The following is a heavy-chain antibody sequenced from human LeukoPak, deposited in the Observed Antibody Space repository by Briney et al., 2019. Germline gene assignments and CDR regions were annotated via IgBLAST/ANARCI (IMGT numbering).Heavy chain of an antibody. CDR1: GASIRSGDYY. Sequence: SETLSLTCTVSGASIRSGDYYWSWIRQPPGKGLEWIGYIYDSGSTYYNPSHKSRITISVDTSENRFSLKLSSVTATDTAVYYCARDCSGGSCYGAFDIWGQGTMVTVSS. CDR2: IYDSGST. J-gene: IGHJ3*02. V-gene: IGHV4-30-4*01. D-gene: IGHD2-15*01. CDR3: ARDCSGGSCYGAFDI.